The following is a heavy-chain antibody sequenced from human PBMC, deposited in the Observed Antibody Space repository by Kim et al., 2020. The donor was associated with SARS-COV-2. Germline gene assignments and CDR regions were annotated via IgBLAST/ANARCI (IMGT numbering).Heavy chain of an antibody. Sequence: SETLSLTWTVAGYSISSGYYWGWIRQPPGKGLESVGSVFHSGGTSSDPSLKSRVTMSVDTSKNQFSLNLSSVTAADTAVYYCARVVGGFRGYLDFWGQG. V-gene: IGHV4-38-2*02. CDR1: GYSISSGYY. CDR2: VFHSGGT. J-gene: IGHJ4*02. D-gene: IGHD2-15*01. CDR3: ARVVGGFRGYLDF.